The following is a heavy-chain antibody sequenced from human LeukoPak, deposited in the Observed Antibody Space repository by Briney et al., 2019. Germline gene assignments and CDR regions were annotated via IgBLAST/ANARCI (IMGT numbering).Heavy chain of an antibody. Sequence: ASVKVSCKTSGGTFSIYAVSWVRQAPGQGPEWMGRIIPVFGTTNYAQKFEGRVTITADESKSTVYMELRRLSSEDTAMFFCARGPTGLSYFDYWGQGTLVTVSS. CDR2: IIPVFGTT. CDR3: ARGPTGLSYFDY. J-gene: IGHJ4*02. D-gene: IGHD3-16*02. CDR1: GGTFSIYA. V-gene: IGHV1-69*13.